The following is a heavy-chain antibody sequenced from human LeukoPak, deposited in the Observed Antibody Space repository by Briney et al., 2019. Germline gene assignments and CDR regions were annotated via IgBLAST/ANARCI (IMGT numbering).Heavy chain of an antibody. V-gene: IGHV4-34*01. J-gene: IGHJ3*02. CDR2: INHSGST. CDR1: GGSFGGYY. CDR3: ARGGYYLDAFDI. Sequence: PSETRSLTCAVDGGSFGGYYWSWIRQPPGKGREWIGEINHSGSTNYNPSLKSRVTISVDTSKNQFSLKLSSVTAADTAVYYCARGGYYLDAFDIWGQGTMVTVSS. D-gene: IGHD3-22*01.